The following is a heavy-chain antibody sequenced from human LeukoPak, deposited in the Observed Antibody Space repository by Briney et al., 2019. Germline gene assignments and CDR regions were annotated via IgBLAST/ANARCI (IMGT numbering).Heavy chain of an antibody. CDR2: INAGNGNT. V-gene: IGHV1-3*01. J-gene: IGHJ4*02. CDR3: ARQYSSGWYGEDY. CDR1: GGTFSSYA. Sequence: ASVKVSCKASGGTFSSYAISWVRQAPGQRLEWMGWINAGNGNTKYSQKFQGRVTITRDTSASTAYMELSSLRSEDTAVYYCARQYSSGWYGEDYWGQGTLVTVSS. D-gene: IGHD6-19*01.